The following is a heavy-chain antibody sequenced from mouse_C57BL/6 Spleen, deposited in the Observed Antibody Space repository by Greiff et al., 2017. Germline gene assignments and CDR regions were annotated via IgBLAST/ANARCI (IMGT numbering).Heavy chain of an antibody. CDR3: ARQDGDYAMDY. CDR1: GFTFSSYG. Sequence: EVKLVESGGDLVKPGGSLKLSCAASGFTFSSYGMSWVRQTPDKRLEWVATISSGGSYTYYPDSVKGRFTISRDNAKNTLYLQMSSLKSEDTAMYYCARQDGDYAMDYWGQGTSGTVAS. J-gene: IGHJ4*01. V-gene: IGHV5-6*01. CDR2: ISSGGSYT. D-gene: IGHD1-1*02.